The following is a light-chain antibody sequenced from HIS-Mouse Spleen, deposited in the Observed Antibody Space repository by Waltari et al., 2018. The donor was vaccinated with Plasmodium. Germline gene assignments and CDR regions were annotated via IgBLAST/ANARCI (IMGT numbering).Light chain of an antibody. J-gene: IGLJ3*02. CDR3: YSTDSSGNHRV. V-gene: IGLV3-10*01. Sequence: SYELTQPLSVSVSPGQTARITCSGDALPKTYDYWYQQKSGQAPVLVIYEDSKRPSGIPERFSGSSSGTMATLTISGAQVEDEADYYCYSTDSSGNHRVFGGGTKLTVL. CDR1: ALPKTY. CDR2: EDS.